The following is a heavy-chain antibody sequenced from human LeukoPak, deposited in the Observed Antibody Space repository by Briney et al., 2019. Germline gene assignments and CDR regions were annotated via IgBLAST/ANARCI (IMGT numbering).Heavy chain of an antibody. Sequence: SETLSLTCTVSGYSISSGYYWGWIRQPPGKGLEWIGNIYHSGSTYYNPSLKSRLTISVDTSKNQFSLKLSSVTAADTAVYYCASQQQLVLLDWFDPWGQGTLVTVSS. V-gene: IGHV4-38-2*02. CDR2: IYHSGST. J-gene: IGHJ5*02. D-gene: IGHD6-13*01. CDR1: GYSISSGYY. CDR3: ASQQQLVLLDWFDP.